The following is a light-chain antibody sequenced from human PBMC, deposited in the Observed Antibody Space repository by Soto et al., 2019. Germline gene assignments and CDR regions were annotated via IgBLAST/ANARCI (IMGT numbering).Light chain of an antibody. CDR2: RNN. Sequence: QSVLTQPPSTSGTPGPRVTISCSGSSSNIGSNTVNWYQQVPGTAPKLLIYRNNQRPSGVPDRFSGSKSGTSASLAISGLQSEYEADYYCAAWDGSLKGYVFATGTKVTVL. V-gene: IGLV1-44*01. J-gene: IGLJ1*01. CDR3: AAWDGSLKGYV. CDR1: SSNIGSNT.